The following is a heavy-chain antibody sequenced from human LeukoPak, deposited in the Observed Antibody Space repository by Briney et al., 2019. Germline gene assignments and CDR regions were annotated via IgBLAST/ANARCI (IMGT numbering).Heavy chain of an antibody. Sequence: GGSLRLSCAASGFTFSSYSMNWVRQAPGKGLEWVSSISSSSYIYYADSVKGRFTISRDNSKNTLYLQMNSLRAEDTAVYYCAKDLLWFEGGQGTLVTVSS. CDR2: ISSSSYI. CDR1: GFTFSSYS. J-gene: IGHJ4*02. V-gene: IGHV3-21*04. D-gene: IGHD2-21*01. CDR3: AKDLLWFE.